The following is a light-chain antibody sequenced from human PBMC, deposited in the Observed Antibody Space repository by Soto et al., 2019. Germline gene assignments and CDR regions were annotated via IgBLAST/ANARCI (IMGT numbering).Light chain of an antibody. CDR1: QCVSKY. CDR2: DAY. V-gene: IGKV3-11*01. Sequence: EIVLTQSPATLSLSPGERATLSCRASQCVSKYLAWYQQKPGQAPRLLIYDAYNKATVIPARFSGSGSGTDFTLTISSLEPEDSAVYYCHQSTNWPRTFGQGTKVEIK. J-gene: IGKJ1*01. CDR3: HQSTNWPRT.